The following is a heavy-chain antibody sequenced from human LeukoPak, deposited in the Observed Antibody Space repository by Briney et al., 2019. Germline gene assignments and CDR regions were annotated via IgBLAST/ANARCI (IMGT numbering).Heavy chain of an antibody. D-gene: IGHD6-19*01. CDR2: INRAEGGT. V-gene: IGHV1-18*01. CDR1: GHMFTHYG. Sequence: ASVKVSCKASGHMFTHYGVSWVRQAPGQGLEWMGWINRAEGGTLYAENLQGRVTLTTDTSTSTLYMEWRTRRSDDTAVYYCARSSSGWSVDFWGQGTLVTVSS. J-gene: IGHJ4*02. CDR3: ARSSSGWSVDF.